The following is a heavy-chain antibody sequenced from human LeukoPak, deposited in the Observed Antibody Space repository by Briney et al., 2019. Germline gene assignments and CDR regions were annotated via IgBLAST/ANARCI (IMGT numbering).Heavy chain of an antibody. CDR2: IIGGAGST. Sequence: GGSLRLSCAASGLTFNMYTMNWVRQAPGKGLEWVSGIIGGAGSTYYADSVKGRFTISGDNSKNTLFLQMNSLRAEDTAVYYCAHGAMYQLDYWGQGTLVTVSS. J-gene: IGHJ4*02. V-gene: IGHV3-23*01. D-gene: IGHD2-2*01. CDR1: GLTFNMYT. CDR3: AHGAMYQLDY.